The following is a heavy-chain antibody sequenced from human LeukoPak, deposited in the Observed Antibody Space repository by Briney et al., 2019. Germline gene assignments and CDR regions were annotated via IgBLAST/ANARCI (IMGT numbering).Heavy chain of an antibody. Sequence: GASVKVSCKASGYTFSSYYMHWVRQAPGQGLEWMELINPVGGSTKYAQKFQARVTMTRDTSTSTVYMELSSLRSEDTAVYYCARSAAGYFDHWGQGTLVTVSS. J-gene: IGHJ4*02. D-gene: IGHD6-25*01. CDR3: ARSAAGYFDH. CDR1: GYTFSSYY. V-gene: IGHV1-46*01. CDR2: INPVGGST.